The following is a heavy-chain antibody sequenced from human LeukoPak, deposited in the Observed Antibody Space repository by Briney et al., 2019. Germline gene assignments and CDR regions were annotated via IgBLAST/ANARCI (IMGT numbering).Heavy chain of an antibody. V-gene: IGHV3-48*03. CDR3: ARGPYGSGSYGRRGWVYYVDV. CDR2: ISSSGSTI. CDR1: GFTFSSYE. D-gene: IGHD3-10*01. J-gene: IGHJ6*03. Sequence: QPGGSLRLSCAASGFTFSSYEMNWVRQAPGKGLEWVSYISSSGSTIYYADSVKGRFTISRDNAKNSLYLQMNSLRAEDTAVYYCARGPYGSGSYGRRGWVYYVDVWGKGTTVTISS.